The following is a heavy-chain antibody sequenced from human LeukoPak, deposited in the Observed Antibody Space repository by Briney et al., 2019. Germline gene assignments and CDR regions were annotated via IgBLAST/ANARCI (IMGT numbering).Heavy chain of an antibody. V-gene: IGHV3-21*01. CDR2: ISSSSSYI. D-gene: IGHD6-19*01. CDR3: AKVSVAGHYYYYMDV. CDR1: GFTFSSYS. J-gene: IGHJ6*03. Sequence: GGSLRLSCAASGFTFSSYSMNWVRQAPGKGLEWVSSISSSSSYIYYADSVKGRFTISRDNAKNSLYLQMNSLRAEDTAVYYCAKVSVAGHYYYYMDVWGKGTTVTVSS.